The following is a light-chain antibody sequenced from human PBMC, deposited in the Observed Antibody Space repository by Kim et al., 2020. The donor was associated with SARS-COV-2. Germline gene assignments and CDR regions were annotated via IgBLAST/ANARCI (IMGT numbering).Light chain of an antibody. CDR1: SGHSSYA. V-gene: IGLV4-69*01. Sequence: QLVLTQSPSASASLGASVKLTCTLSSGHSSYAIAWHQQQPEKGPRYLMKLNSDGSHSKGDGIPDRFSGSSSGAERYLTISSLQSEDEADYYCQTWGTGSNWVFSGGTKLTVL. CDR3: QTWGTGSNWV. J-gene: IGLJ3*02. CDR2: LNSDGSH.